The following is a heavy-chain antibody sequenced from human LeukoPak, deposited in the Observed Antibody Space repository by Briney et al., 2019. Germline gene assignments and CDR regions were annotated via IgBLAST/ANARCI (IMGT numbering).Heavy chain of an antibody. CDR2: IYYSGST. D-gene: IGHD3-3*01. Sequence: SETLSLTCTVSGGSISSSSYYWGWIRQPPGKGLEWIGSIYYSGSTYYNPSLKSRVTISVDTSKNQFSLKLSSVTAADTAVYYCARDPRSGYLETLHFSLGFDYWGQGTLVTVSS. CDR1: GGSISSSSYY. J-gene: IGHJ4*01. CDR3: ARDPRSGYLETLHFSLGFDY. V-gene: IGHV4-39*07.